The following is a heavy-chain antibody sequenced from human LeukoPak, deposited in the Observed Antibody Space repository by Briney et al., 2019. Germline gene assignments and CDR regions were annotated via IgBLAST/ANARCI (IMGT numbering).Heavy chain of an antibody. CDR3: ARSRASSWYRVLYYFDY. Sequence: PSETLSLTCAVYGGSFSGYYWSWIRQAPGKGLEWVANIKQDGSEKNYVDSVKGRFTISRDNAKNSVDLQMNSLRAEDTAVYYCARSRASSWYRVLYYFDYWGQGTLVTVSS. V-gene: IGHV3-7*01. J-gene: IGHJ4*02. D-gene: IGHD6-13*01. CDR1: GGSFSGYY. CDR2: IKQDGSEK.